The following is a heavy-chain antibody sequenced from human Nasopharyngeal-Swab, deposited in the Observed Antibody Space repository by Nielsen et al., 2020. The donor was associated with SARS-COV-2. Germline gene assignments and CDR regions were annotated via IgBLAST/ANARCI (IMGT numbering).Heavy chain of an antibody. D-gene: IGHD3-16*02. J-gene: IGHJ4*01. V-gene: IGHV3-7*01. CDR1: GFTFSSYW. CDR3: AGEWEAYGYLWGNYRYTIFDY. Sequence: GGSLRLSCAASGFTFSSYWMSWVRQAPGKGLEWVANIKRDGSEKYYADSVKGRFTVSRDNAKSSLYLQMNSLRAEDTAVYYCAGEWEAYGYLWGNYRYTIFDYWGRGTLVTVSS. CDR2: IKRDGSEK.